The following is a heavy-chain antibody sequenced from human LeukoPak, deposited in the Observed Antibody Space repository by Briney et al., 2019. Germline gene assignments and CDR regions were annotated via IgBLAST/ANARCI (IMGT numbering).Heavy chain of an antibody. J-gene: IGHJ4*02. Sequence: GGSLRLSCAASGFTFSTYAMHWVRQAPGKGLEWVAVISHDGINKYYADSVKGRFTISRDNSKNTLYLYMNSLRAEDTAAYYCARDVYVVEPAASDYWGQGTLVTVSS. V-gene: IGHV3-30-3*01. CDR1: GFTFSTYA. D-gene: IGHD2-2*01. CDR2: ISHDGINK. CDR3: ARDVYVVEPAASDY.